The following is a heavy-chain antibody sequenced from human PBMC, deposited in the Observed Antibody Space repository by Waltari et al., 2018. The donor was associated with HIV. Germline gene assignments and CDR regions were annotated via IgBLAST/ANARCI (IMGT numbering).Heavy chain of an antibody. CDR2: IYYSGST. J-gene: IGHJ4*02. V-gene: IGHV4-39*01. CDR1: GGSISSSSYY. D-gene: IGHD3-22*01. Sequence: QLQLQESGPGLVKPSEPLSLTCTVSGGSISSSSYYWGWIRQPPGKGLEWIGSIYYSGSTYYNPSLKSRVTISVDTSKNQFSLKLSSVTAADTAVYYCAKDYYDSSGWGYFDYWGQGTLVTVSS. CDR3: AKDYYDSSGWGYFDY.